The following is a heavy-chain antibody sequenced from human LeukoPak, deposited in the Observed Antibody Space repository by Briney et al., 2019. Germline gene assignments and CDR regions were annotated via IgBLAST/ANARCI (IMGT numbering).Heavy chain of an antibody. Sequence: ASVKVSCKASGYTFTGYYMHWVRQAPRQGLEWMGWINPNSGGTNYAQKFQGRVTMTRDTSISTAYMELSRLRSDDTAVYYCARLSVVPAATPFDPWGQGTLVTVSS. CDR3: ARLSVVPAATPFDP. V-gene: IGHV1-2*02. J-gene: IGHJ5*02. D-gene: IGHD2-2*01. CDR2: INPNSGGT. CDR1: GYTFTGYY.